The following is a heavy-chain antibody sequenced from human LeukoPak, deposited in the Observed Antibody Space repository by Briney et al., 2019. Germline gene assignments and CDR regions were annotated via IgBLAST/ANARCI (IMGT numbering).Heavy chain of an antibody. J-gene: IGHJ4*02. V-gene: IGHV3-33*01. CDR2: IWYDGSNK. D-gene: IGHD3-22*01. CDR1: GFTFSSYG. CDR3: ARVDSSGYYYEFFDY. Sequence: GRSLRLSCAASGFTFSSYGMHWVRQAPGKGLEWVAVIWYDGSNKYYADSVKGRFTISRDNSKNTLYLQMNSLRAEDTAVYYCARVDSSGYYYEFFDYWGQGTLVTVSS.